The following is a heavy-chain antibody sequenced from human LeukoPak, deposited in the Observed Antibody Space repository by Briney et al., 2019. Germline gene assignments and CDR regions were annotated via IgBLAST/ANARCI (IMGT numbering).Heavy chain of an antibody. Sequence: GASVKVSCKASGYTFTSYGISWVRQAPGQGLEWMGWISAYNGNTNHAQKLQGRVTMTTDTSTSTAYMELRSLRSDDTAVYYCARGVRRTGYSYGLDYWGQGTLVTVSS. V-gene: IGHV1-18*01. CDR3: ARGVRRTGYSYGLDY. CDR1: GYTFTSYG. J-gene: IGHJ4*02. D-gene: IGHD5-18*01. CDR2: ISAYNGNT.